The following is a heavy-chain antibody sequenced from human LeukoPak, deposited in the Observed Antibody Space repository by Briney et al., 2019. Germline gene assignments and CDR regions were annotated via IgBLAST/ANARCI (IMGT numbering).Heavy chain of an antibody. J-gene: IGHJ4*02. D-gene: IGHD6-19*01. V-gene: IGHV1-18*01. CDR2: ISAYNGDT. Sequence: ASVKVSCKASGYTFTRYGISWVRQAPGQGLEWMGWISAYNGDTNYAQNLQGRVTMTTDTPTGTAQMELRSLRSDDTAVYYCARGTVSGGSPFDYWGQGTLVTVSS. CDR3: ARGTVSGGSPFDY. CDR1: GYTFTRYG.